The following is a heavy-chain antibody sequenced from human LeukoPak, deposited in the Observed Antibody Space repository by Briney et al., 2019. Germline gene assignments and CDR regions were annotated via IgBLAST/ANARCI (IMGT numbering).Heavy chain of an antibody. CDR1: GGTFSSYA. V-gene: IGHV1-69*05. CDR3: AREVATIGPFDY. D-gene: IGHD5-12*01. CDR2: IIPIFGTA. Sequence: GASVKVSXKASGGTFSSYAISWVRQAPGQGLEWMGRIIPIFGTANYAQKFQGRVTITTDESTSTAYMELSSLRSDDTAVYYCAREVATIGPFDYWGQGTLVTVSS. J-gene: IGHJ4*02.